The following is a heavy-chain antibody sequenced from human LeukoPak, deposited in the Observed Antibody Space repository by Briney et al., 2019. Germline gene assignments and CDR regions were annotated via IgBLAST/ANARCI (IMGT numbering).Heavy chain of an antibody. D-gene: IGHD5-12*01. V-gene: IGHV4-59*08. CDR3: ARMGGYSGYATH. CDR2: IHYSGTT. J-gene: IGHJ4*02. CDR1: GGSISTYY. Sequence: SETLSLTCTVSGGSISTYYWSWIRQPPGKGLEWIGYIHYSGTTNYNPSLKNRVTISLDTSKNQFSLDLSSVTAADTAVYYCARMGGYSGYATHWGQGTLVTVSS.